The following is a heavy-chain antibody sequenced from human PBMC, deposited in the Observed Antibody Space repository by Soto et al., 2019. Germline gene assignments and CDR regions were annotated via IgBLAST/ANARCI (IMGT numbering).Heavy chain of an antibody. D-gene: IGHD3-22*01. CDR3: ARVDSSGYYNGY. CDR2: IYYSGST. J-gene: IGHJ4*02. Sequence: KTSETLSLTCTVSGGSISSYYWSWIRQPPGKGLEWIGYIYYSGSTNYNPSLKSRVTISVDTSKNQFSLKLSSVTAADTAVYYCARVDSSGYYNGYWGQGTLVTVSS. V-gene: IGHV4-59*01. CDR1: GGSISSYY.